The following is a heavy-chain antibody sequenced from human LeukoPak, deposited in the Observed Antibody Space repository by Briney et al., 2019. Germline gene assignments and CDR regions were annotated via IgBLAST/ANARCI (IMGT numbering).Heavy chain of an antibody. Sequence: TGRSLRLSCAASGFTFSTDAIHWVRQAPGKGLEWLAVISYDGSNKHYADSVKGRFTISRDNSKNTLYLQMNSLRAEDTAVYYCARVEGYCDILTGYQLGGFDIWGQGTKVTVSS. V-gene: IGHV3-30*04. D-gene: IGHD3-9*01. CDR2: ISYDGSNK. CDR1: GFTFSTDA. CDR3: ARVEGYCDILTGYQLGGFDI. J-gene: IGHJ3*02.